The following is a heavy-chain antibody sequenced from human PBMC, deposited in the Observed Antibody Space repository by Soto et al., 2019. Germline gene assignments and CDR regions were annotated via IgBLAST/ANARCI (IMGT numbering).Heavy chain of an antibody. CDR3: ARRTLVYCSGGSCYYFDY. D-gene: IGHD2-15*01. J-gene: IGHJ4*02. Sequence: ASVKVSCKASGYTFTSYGISWVRQAPGQGLEWMGWISAYNGNTNYAQKLQGRVTMTTDTSTSTAYMELRSLRSDDTAVYYCARRTLVYCSGGSCYYFDYCGQGNLVPVSS. CDR1: GYTFTSYG. CDR2: ISAYNGNT. V-gene: IGHV1-18*01.